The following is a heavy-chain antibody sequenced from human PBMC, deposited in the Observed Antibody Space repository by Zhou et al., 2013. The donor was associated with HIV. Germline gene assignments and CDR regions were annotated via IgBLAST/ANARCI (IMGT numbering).Heavy chain of an antibody. V-gene: IGHV1-69*05. Sequence: QVQLVQSGAEVKKPGSSVKVSCKASGGTFTNYAISWVRQAPGQGLEWMGGIIPIFGTTSYAQKFQGRVTITTDESTSTVYMELSSLRSEDTALYYCARDVGATRGGYYYYYMDVWGTGTTVTVSS. J-gene: IGHJ6*03. CDR1: GGTFTNYA. CDR2: IIPIFGTT. D-gene: IGHD1-26*01. CDR3: ARDVGATRGGYYYYYMDV.